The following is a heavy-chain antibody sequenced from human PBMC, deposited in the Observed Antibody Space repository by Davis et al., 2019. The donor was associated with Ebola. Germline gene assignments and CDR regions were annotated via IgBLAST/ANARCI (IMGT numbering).Heavy chain of an antibody. Sequence: SETLSLTCTVSGGSISSYYWSWIRQPPGKGLEWIGYIYYSGSTNYNPSLKSRVTISVDTSKNQFSLKLSSVTAADTAVYYCARDSTRIRGYIGSYYGMDVWGQGTTVTVSS. J-gene: IGHJ6*02. D-gene: IGHD2-15*01. CDR3: ARDSTRIRGYIGSYYGMDV. CDR1: GGSISSYY. CDR2: IYYSGST. V-gene: IGHV4-59*01.